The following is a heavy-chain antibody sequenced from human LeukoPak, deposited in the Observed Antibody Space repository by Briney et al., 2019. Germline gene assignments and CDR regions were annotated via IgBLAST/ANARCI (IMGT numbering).Heavy chain of an antibody. CDR3: ARDHERASLEYYLDY. J-gene: IGHJ4*02. Sequence: ASVKVSCKASGGTFSSYAISWVRQAPGQGLEWMGRIIPILGIANYAQKFQGRVTITADKSTSTAYMELSSLRSEDTAVYYCARDHERASLEYYLDYWGQGTLVTVSS. D-gene: IGHD1-1*01. CDR2: IIPILGIA. V-gene: IGHV1-69*04. CDR1: GGTFSSYA.